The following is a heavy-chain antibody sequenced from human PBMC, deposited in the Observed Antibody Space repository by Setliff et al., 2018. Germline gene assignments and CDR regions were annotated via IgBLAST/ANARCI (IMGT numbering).Heavy chain of an antibody. CDR2: IYHDGNT. J-gene: IGHJ4*02. Sequence: SETLSLTCAVSGVSINSLSWWSWVRQSPGKGLEWIGEIYHDGNTKFNPSVHYNPSLKSRVTISVDTSKDQFSLKVISMTAADTAVYYCARGRNIAARLLDSWGQGTLVTVSS. D-gene: IGHD6-6*01. CDR3: ARGRNIAARLLDS. CDR1: GVSINSLSW. V-gene: IGHV4-4*02.